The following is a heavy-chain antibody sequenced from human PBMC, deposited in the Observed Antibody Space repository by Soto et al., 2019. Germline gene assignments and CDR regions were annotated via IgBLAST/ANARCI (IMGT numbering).Heavy chain of an antibody. V-gene: IGHV1-69*13. J-gene: IGHJ6*02. CDR1: GYTFTSYG. Sequence: GASVKVSCKASGYTFTSYGISWVRQAPGQGLEWMGGIIPIFGTANYAQKFQGRVTITADESTSTAYMELSSLRSEDTAVYYCARIRDTAMVPPMDVWGQGTTVTVSS. D-gene: IGHD5-18*01. CDR3: ARIRDTAMVPPMDV. CDR2: IIPIFGTA.